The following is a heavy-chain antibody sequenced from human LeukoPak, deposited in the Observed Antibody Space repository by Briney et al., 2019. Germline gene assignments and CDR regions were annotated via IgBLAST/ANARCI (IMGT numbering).Heavy chain of an antibody. Sequence: PGGSLRLSCAASGFTFRSYSMNWVRQAPGKGLAWVSSISSSSSYIYYADSVKGRFTISRDNAKNSLYLQMNSLRAEDTAVYYCARGDCSGGSCYWGEWGDYWGQGTLVTVSS. D-gene: IGHD2-15*01. CDR2: ISSSSSYI. J-gene: IGHJ4*02. CDR3: ARGDCSGGSCYWGEWGDY. V-gene: IGHV3-21*01. CDR1: GFTFRSYS.